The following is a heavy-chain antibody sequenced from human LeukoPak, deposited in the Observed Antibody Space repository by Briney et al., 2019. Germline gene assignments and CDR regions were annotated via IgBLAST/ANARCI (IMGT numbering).Heavy chain of an antibody. CDR2: ISWNSGSI. Sequence: GGSLRLSCAASGFTFSSNSMNWVRQAPGKGLEWVSGISWNSGSIGYADSVKGRFTISRDIAKNSLYLLMNSLRPEDTAVYYCAKDRVRNGYDRLDYWGQGILVTVSS. CDR3: AKDRVRNGYDRLDY. V-gene: IGHV3-9*01. CDR1: GFTFSSNS. J-gene: IGHJ4*02. D-gene: IGHD5-12*01.